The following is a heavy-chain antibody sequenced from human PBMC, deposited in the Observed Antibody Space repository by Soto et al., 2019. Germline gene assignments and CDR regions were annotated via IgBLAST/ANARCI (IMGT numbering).Heavy chain of an antibody. CDR1: GASVSSGNQY. CDR2: IYNSVIT. J-gene: IGHJ4*02. D-gene: IGHD6-19*01. Sequence: SETLSLTCTVFGASVSSGNQYRSWIRQPPGKRLEWIGFIYNSVITNYSPSLKSRVSISADTSRNQFSLKVTSVTAADTAVYYCARHYSSGWDYFDYWGQGTLVTVSS. CDR3: ARHYSSGWDYFDY. V-gene: IGHV4-61*01.